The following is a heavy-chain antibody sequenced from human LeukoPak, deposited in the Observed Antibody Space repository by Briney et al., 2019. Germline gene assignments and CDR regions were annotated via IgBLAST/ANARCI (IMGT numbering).Heavy chain of an antibody. D-gene: IGHD5-24*01. CDR1: GSSISGYY. CDR2: ISYSGST. J-gene: IGHJ4*02. CDR3: AGAGPRRDGYNADY. Sequence: SETLSLTCTVSGSSISGYYWTWIRQPPAKGLEWIGYISYSGSTYYNPSLKSRATISVDTSKNQFSLRLSSVTAADTAVYYCAGAGPRRDGYNADYWGQGTLVTVSS. V-gene: IGHV4-59*01.